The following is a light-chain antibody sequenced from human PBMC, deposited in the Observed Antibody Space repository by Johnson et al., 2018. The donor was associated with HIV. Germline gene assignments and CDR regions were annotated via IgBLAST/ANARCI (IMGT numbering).Light chain of an antibody. CDR3: GPWDYSLSGYV. CDR1: SSNIGNNY. CDR2: ENN. J-gene: IGLJ1*01. V-gene: IGLV1-51*02. Sequence: QSVLTQPPSVSAAPGQKVTISCSGSSSNIGNNYVSWYQQLPGTAPKLLIYENNKRPSGIPDRFSGSKSGPSATLGITGLQTGDAADYSGGPWDYSLSGYVFGSGTKVTVL.